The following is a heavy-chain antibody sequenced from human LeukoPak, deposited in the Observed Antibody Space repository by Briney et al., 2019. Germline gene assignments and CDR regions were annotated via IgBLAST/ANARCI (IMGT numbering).Heavy chain of an antibody. J-gene: IGHJ5*02. Sequence: GGSLRLSCAASGFTFSTYTMNWVRQAPGKGLEWVSAISGSGGSTYYADSVKGRFTISRDNSKNTLYLQMNSLRAEDTAVYYCAKPQYYDILTGYDPWGQGTLVTVSS. CDR1: GFTFSTYT. D-gene: IGHD3-9*01. CDR2: ISGSGGST. V-gene: IGHV3-23*01. CDR3: AKPQYYDILTGYDP.